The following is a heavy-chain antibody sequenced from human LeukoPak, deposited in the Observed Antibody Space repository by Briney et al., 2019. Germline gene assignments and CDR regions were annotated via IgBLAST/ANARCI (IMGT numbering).Heavy chain of an antibody. Sequence: SETLSLTCTVSGGSISSSSYYWGWIRQPPGKGLEWIGSIYYSGSTYYNPSLKSRVTISVDTPKNQFSLKLSSVTAADTAVYYCARGVGSSWQENDYWGQGTLVTVSS. J-gene: IGHJ4*02. CDR2: IYYSGST. CDR1: GGSISSSSYY. CDR3: ARGVGSSWQENDY. V-gene: IGHV4-39*07. D-gene: IGHD6-13*01.